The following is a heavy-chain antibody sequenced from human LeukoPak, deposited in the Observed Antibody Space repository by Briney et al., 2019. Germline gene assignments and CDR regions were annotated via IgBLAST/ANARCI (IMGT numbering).Heavy chain of an antibody. CDR2: ISGSADST. D-gene: IGHD6-19*01. V-gene: IGHV3-23*01. J-gene: IGHJ4*02. CDR3: AKDQNRDSSGWIFDY. CDR1: GFTFSSYA. Sequence: PGGSLRLSCAASGFTFSSYAMSWVRQAPGKGLEWVSAISGSADSTYYADSVKGRFTISRDNSKNTLYLRMNSLRAEDTAVYSCAKDQNRDSSGWIFDYWGQGTLVTVSS.